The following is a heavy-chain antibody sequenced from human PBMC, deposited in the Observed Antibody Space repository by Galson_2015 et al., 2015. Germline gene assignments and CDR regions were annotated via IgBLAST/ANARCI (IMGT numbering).Heavy chain of an antibody. Sequence: SLRLSCAASRFTFSSYWMRWVRQAPGKGLVWVSYVNIDGRSTSYADSVKGRFTISRDNARNTLYLQMNSLRAEDTAVYYCARDPYYYDGSGYPKGDAFEIWGQGTMVTVSS. CDR2: VNIDGRST. CDR1: RFTFSSYW. CDR3: ARDPYYYDGSGYPKGDAFEI. D-gene: IGHD3-22*01. V-gene: IGHV3-74*01. J-gene: IGHJ3*02.